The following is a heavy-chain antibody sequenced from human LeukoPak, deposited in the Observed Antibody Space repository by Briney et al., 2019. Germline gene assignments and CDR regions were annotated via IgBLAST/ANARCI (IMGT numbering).Heavy chain of an antibody. CDR1: GGSISSYY. V-gene: IGHV4-59*12. J-gene: IGHJ6*03. Sequence: SETLSLTCTVSGGSISSYYWSWIRQPPGKGLEWIGYIYYSGSTNYNPSLKSRVTISVDTSKNQFSLKLSSVTAADTAVYYCARGCSSSHGSSWYRYYYYYMDVWGKGTTVTVSS. D-gene: IGHD6-13*01. CDR3: ARGCSSSHGSSWYRYYYYYMDV. CDR2: IYYSGST.